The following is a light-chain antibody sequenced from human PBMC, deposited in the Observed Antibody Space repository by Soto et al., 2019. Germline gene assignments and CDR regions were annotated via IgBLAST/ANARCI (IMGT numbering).Light chain of an antibody. J-gene: IGKJ4*01. CDR2: GAS. CDR3: QQYGALPPT. V-gene: IGKV3-20*01. CDR1: QTVSNTY. Sequence: EMVLTQFPGALSSPQGERVTLSCRASQTVSNTYLAWYQQKSGQAPKFLIYGASNRATGIPDRFSGSGSGTDFTLTISRLEPEDFAVYYCQQYGALPPTFGGGTKVEIK.